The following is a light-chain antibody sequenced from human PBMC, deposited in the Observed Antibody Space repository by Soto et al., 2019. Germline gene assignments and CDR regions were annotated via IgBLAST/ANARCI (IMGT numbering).Light chain of an antibody. CDR3: TSYASTTTWV. CDR2: EVN. CDR1: SSDVGGYNY. V-gene: IGLV2-14*01. J-gene: IGLJ3*02. Sequence: QSALTQPASVSGSPGQSITISCTGTSSDVGGYNYVSWYQQHPGKAPKLMIFEVNDRPSGVSNRFSGSKSGNTASPTISGLQAEDEADYYCTSYASTTTWVFGGGTKLTVL.